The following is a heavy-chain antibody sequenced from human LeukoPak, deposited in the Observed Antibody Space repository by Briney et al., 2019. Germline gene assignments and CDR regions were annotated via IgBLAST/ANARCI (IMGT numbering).Heavy chain of an antibody. CDR1: AFIFSGHW. CDR2: IKEDGSER. J-gene: IGHJ4*02. D-gene: IGHD2-8*01. V-gene: IGHV3-7*03. CDR3: AKSAVLMVYVRPSPFDY. Sequence: QSGGSLRLSCEGSAFIFSGHWMNWDRQTPGKGLEWVASIKEDGSERQYVDSVKGRFSISRDNSKNTLYLQMNSLRAEDTAVHYCAKSAVLMVYVRPSPFDYWGQGTLVTVSS.